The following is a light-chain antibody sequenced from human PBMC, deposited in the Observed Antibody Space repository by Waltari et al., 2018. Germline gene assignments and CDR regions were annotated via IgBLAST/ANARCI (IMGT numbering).Light chain of an antibody. CDR2: LGS. CDR1: QSLLHSNGYNY. CDR3: MQALQTPWT. Sequence: DIVMTQSPLSLPVTPGEPASISCRSSQSLLHSNGYNYLHWYLQKPGQSPQLLIYLGSNRASGVPDRFSGSGSGTDFTLKISRVEAEDVGVYYCMQALQTPWTFGQGTKLQIK. V-gene: IGKV2-28*01. J-gene: IGKJ2*01.